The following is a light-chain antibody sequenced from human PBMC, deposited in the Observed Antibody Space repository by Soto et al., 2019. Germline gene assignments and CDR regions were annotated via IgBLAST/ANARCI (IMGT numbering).Light chain of an antibody. V-gene: IGKV1-39*01. CDR3: QQSYSTPIT. CDR1: QSISSY. CDR2: AAS. Sequence: DIHLTQSPSFLSASVGDRVTITCRASQSISSYLNWYQQKPGKAPKLLIYAASSLQSGVPSRFSGSGSGTDFTLTISSLQPEDFATYYCQQSYSTPITFGQGTRLEIK. J-gene: IGKJ5*01.